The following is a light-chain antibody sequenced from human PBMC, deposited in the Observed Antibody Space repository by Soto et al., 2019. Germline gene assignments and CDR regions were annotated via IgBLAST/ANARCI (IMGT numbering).Light chain of an antibody. CDR1: QSVSSY. CDR2: DAS. Sequence: EIVLTQSPSTLSLSPGERATLSCRASQSVSSYLAWYQQKPGQAPRLLIYDASNRATGIPARFSGSGSVTDFSLTISSLEPEDFAVYYCQQRSNSPPMFGQGTKV. J-gene: IGKJ1*01. V-gene: IGKV3-11*01. CDR3: QQRSNSPPM.